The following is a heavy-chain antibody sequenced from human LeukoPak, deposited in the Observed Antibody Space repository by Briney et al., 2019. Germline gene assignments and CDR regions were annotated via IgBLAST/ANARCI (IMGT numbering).Heavy chain of an antibody. V-gene: IGHV1-69*02. D-gene: IGHD4-11*01. CDR3: ARSTFNYGAFDI. J-gene: IGHJ3*02. CDR2: IIPILGIA. CDR1: AGTFSSYT. Sequence: GASVKLSRNASAGTFSSYTISWVRQAPGQGLEWMGRIIPILGIAYYAQKFQGRVTITADKSTSTDYMELSSLRSEDTAVYYCARSTFNYGAFDIWDQGTMVTVSS.